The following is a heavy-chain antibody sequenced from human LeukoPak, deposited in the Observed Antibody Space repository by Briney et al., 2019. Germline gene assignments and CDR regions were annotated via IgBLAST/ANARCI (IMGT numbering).Heavy chain of an antibody. CDR3: ARGGRDDYVWGSYRYTPGYYGMDV. CDR1: GGSFSGYY. J-gene: IGHJ6*02. D-gene: IGHD3-16*02. Sequence: SETLSLTCAVYGGSFSGYYWSWIRQPPGKGLEWIGEINHSGSTNYNPSLKSRVTISVDTSKNQSSLKLSSVTAADTAVYYCARGGRDDYVWGSYRYTPGYYGMDVWGQGTTVTVSS. V-gene: IGHV4-34*01. CDR2: INHSGST.